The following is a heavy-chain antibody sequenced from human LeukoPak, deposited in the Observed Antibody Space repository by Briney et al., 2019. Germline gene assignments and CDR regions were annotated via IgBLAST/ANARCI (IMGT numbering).Heavy chain of an antibody. D-gene: IGHD5-18*01. Sequence: SETLSLTCTVSGGSISSSGYYWGWIRQTPGKGLEWIGSIYYSGSNYHNPSLKSRVSMSVDTSKNQFSLKLSSVTAADTAVYYCANMGYSYAPGLFDPWGQGTLVTVSP. CDR1: GGSISSSGYY. V-gene: IGHV4-39*07. J-gene: IGHJ5*02. CDR3: ANMGYSYAPGLFDP. CDR2: IYYSGSN.